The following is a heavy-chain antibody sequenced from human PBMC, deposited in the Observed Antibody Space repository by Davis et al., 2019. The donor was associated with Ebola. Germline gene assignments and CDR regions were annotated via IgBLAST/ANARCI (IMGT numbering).Heavy chain of an antibody. J-gene: IGHJ2*01. CDR2: ISSGSHDT. Sequence: GESLKISCGASGFTFSRHSMNWVRQAPGNVLEWIAFISSGSHDTYYAESVRGRFTTSRDNAKNLLYPQLNSLRDEDTDLYYCAKDAEDGSGNWFFDFRGRGALVTVSS. V-gene: IGHV3-48*02. CDR3: AKDAEDGSGNWFFDF. D-gene: IGHD5-24*01. CDR1: GFTFSRHS.